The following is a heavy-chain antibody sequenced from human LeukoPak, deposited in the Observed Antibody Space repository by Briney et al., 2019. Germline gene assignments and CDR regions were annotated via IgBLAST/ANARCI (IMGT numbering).Heavy chain of an antibody. D-gene: IGHD3-3*01. J-gene: IGHJ4*02. CDR3: AKSAIFGVVIFDY. V-gene: IGHV3-23*01. CDR1: GFTFSSYA. Sequence: GASLRLSCAASGFTFSSYAMSWVRQAPGKGLEWVSAISGSGGSAYYADSVKGRFTISRDNSKNTLYLQMNSLRAEDTAVYYCAKSAIFGVVIFDYWGQGTLVTVSS. CDR2: ISGSGGSA.